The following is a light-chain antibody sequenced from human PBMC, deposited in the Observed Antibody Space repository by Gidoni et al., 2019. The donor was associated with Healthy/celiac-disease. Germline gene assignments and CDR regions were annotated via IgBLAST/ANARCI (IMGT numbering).Light chain of an antibody. Sequence: DIPMTQSPSSLSASVGDSVTITCQASQGISNYLAWFQQKPGKATKSLIYAASILQSGVPSKFSGSGSGTDFTLTISSLQPEDFATYYCQQTLTFGGGTKVEIK. CDR1: QGISNY. J-gene: IGKJ4*01. CDR3: QQTLT. CDR2: AAS. V-gene: IGKV1-16*02.